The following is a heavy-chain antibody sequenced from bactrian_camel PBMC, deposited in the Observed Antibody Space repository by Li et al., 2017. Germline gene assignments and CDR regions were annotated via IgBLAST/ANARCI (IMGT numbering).Heavy chain of an antibody. CDR1: LIGYGSC. J-gene: IGHJ6*01. D-gene: IGHD3*01. V-gene: IGHV3S1*01. CDR3: AADWSGAHCYIKFDDVRTDFGY. Sequence: HVQLVESGGGSVQAGGSLTLSCTASLIGYGSCMAWFRQAPGKEREGVAAMYTGFGGGNIYYADSVKGRFTISQDYAKNTLYLQMNSLKPEDTAMYYCAADWSGAHCYIKFDDVRTDFGYWGQGTQVTVS. CDR2: MYTGFGGGNI.